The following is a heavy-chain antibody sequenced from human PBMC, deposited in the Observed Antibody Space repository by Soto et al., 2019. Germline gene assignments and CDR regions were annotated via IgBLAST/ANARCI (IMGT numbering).Heavy chain of an antibody. V-gene: IGHV3-9*01. J-gene: IGHJ4*02. CDR2: ISSNSGDI. CDR3: AKRKGGPNPLDY. D-gene: IGHD3-16*01. Sequence: PGGSLRLSCLGSGFTFADYAMHWVRQAPGKDLEWVSGISSNSGDILYADSVRGRFTISRDNAKNSLYLQMDSLRAEDTALYYCAKRKGGPNPLDYWGQGTLVTVSS. CDR1: GFTFADYA.